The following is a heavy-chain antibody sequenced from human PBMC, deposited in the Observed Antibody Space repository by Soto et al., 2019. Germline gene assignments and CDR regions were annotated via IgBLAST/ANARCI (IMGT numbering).Heavy chain of an antibody. D-gene: IGHD1-26*01. CDR1: GFTFSNYW. CDR2: INTDGSST. CDR3: ARGKTVGATDY. V-gene: IGHV3-74*01. J-gene: IGHJ4*02. Sequence: EVQLVESGGGLVQPGGSLRLSCAASGFTFSNYWMHWVRQAPGKGLVWVSRINTDGSSTSHADSVKGRFSISRDNAKNTLYLQMNSLRAEDTAVYYCARGKTVGATDYWGQGTLVTVSS.